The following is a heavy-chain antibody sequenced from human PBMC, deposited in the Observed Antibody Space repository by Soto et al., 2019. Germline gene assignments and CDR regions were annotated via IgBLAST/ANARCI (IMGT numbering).Heavy chain of an antibody. CDR3: AREPLKGTYGMDV. D-gene: IGHD3-10*01. CDR2: IYYSGST. CDR1: GGSISSYY. J-gene: IGHJ6*02. V-gene: IGHV4-59*01. Sequence: TLSLTCTVSGGSISSYYWSWIRQPPGKGLEWIGYIYYSGSTNYNPPLKSRVTISVDTSKNQFSLKLSSVTAADTAVYYCAREPLKGTYGMDVWVQGTTVTVSS.